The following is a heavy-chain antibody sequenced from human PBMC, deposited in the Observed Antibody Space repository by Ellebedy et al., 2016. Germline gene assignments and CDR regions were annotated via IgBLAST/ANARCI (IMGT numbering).Heavy chain of an antibody. CDR1: GFAFSSYE. D-gene: IGHD2-2*01. Sequence: GGSLRLXXAASGFAFSSYEMTWVRQAPGMGLEWVSSISGSGVSTYFADSVRGRFTISRDNSRNTLCLQMNSLRAEDTAVYYCATGNTATSWVSFDYWGQGILVTVSS. CDR3: ATGNTATSWVSFDY. V-gene: IGHV3-23*01. CDR2: ISGSGVST. J-gene: IGHJ4*02.